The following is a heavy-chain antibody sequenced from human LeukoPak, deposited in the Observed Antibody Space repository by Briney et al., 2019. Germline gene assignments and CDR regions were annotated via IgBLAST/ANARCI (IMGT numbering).Heavy chain of an antibody. J-gene: IGHJ4*02. CDR1: GDSISSYY. CDR2: IYASAYT. Sequence: SETLSLTCTVSGDSISSYYWNWIRQPAGKGLEWIGRIYASAYTEYNPSLQTRVTMSVDTSKNEFSLKVDTVTAADTAVYFCARNHIVTGTYFDSWGQGILVTVSS. V-gene: IGHV4-4*07. D-gene: IGHD3-10*01. CDR3: ARNHIVTGTYFDS.